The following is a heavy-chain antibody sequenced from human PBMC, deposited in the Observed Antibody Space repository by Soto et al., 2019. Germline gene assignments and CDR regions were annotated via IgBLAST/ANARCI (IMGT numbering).Heavy chain of an antibody. Sequence: EVQLVESGGGLVKPGGSLRLSCAASGFTFTRHSMNWVRQAPGKGLEWVSCIGGTGTFIYYSDSVKGRFTISRDDAKTSLYLQMNSLTAEDTAVYYCARGSGTDTGDALDIWGPGTMVTVS. D-gene: IGHD2-21*02. CDR3: ARGSGTDTGDALDI. CDR2: IGGTGTFI. CDR1: GFTFTRHS. J-gene: IGHJ3*02. V-gene: IGHV3-21*06.